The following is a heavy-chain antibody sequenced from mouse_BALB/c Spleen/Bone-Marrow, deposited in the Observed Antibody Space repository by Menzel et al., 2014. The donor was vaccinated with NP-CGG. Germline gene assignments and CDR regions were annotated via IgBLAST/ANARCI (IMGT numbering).Heavy chain of an antibody. Sequence: EVKVVDSGGGLVQPGGSLKLSCATSGFTFSDYYMYWVRQTPEKRLEWVAYISNGGGSTYYPDTVKGRFTISRDNAKNTLYLQMSRLKSEDTAMYYCARHLYGNYGAMDYWGQGTSVTVSS. CDR2: ISNGGGST. CDR1: GFTFSDYY. V-gene: IGHV5-12*02. D-gene: IGHD2-1*01. CDR3: ARHLYGNYGAMDY. J-gene: IGHJ4*01.